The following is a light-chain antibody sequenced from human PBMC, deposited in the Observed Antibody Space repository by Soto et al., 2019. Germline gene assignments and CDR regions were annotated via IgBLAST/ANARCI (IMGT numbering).Light chain of an antibody. Sequence: EIVLTQSPATLSSFPGDRVTLSCRASQSVSSNLAWYQQKPGQSPRLLIYGASTRATGVPARFSGSGSGTEFTLTISSLQSEDFAVYYCQQYINLWTFGQGTKVDI. V-gene: IGKV3-15*01. J-gene: IGKJ1*01. CDR2: GAS. CDR3: QQYINLWT. CDR1: QSVSSN.